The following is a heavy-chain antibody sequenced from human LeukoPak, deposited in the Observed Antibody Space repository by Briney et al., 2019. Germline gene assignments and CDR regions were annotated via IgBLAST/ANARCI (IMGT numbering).Heavy chain of an antibody. Sequence: PGGSLRLSCAASGFRFSDYYMTWVRQTPGRGLEWVSYISNGGDSTSYADSLEGRFTISRDNAKNSLYLRMNSLRAEDTAMYYCVRATEGGAMDVWGQGTTVTVSS. J-gene: IGHJ6*02. V-gene: IGHV3-11*05. CDR2: ISNGGDST. CDR3: VRATEGGAMDV. CDR1: GFRFSDYY. D-gene: IGHD2-21*02.